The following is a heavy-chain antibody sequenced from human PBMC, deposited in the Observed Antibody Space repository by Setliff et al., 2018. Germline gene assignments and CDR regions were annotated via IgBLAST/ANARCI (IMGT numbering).Heavy chain of an antibody. CDR1: GYTFTNNY. D-gene: IGHD2-21*02. Sequence: ASVKVSCKASGYTFTNNYIHWVRQAPGQGLEWLGLINPSGGYTNYAQKFQDRITLTRDTPTNTLYMELGSLRSEDTAVYFCARAHCIGGYCYYGYFQYWGQGTPVTV. CDR2: INPSGGYT. V-gene: IGHV1-46*01. CDR3: ARAHCIGGYCYYGYFQY. J-gene: IGHJ1*01.